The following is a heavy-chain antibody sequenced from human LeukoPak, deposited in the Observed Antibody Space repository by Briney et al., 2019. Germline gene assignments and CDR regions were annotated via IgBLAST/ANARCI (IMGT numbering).Heavy chain of an antibody. Sequence: SQTLSLTCTVSGVSISSTTYYWAWIRQPPGKGLEWIGCAYPSGTAYYNPSLKSRVTISVGTPKNQFSLKLTSVTAADTAVYYCVRSYDFWSDPNRFDPWGQGTLVTVSA. J-gene: IGHJ5*02. V-gene: IGHV4-39*01. D-gene: IGHD3-3*01. CDR2: AYPSGTA. CDR3: VRSYDFWSDPNRFDP. CDR1: GVSISSTTYY.